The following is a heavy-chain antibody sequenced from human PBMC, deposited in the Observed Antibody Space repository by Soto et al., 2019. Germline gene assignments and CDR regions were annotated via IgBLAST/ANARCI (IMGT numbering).Heavy chain of an antibody. CDR1: GGTFSSYA. J-gene: IGHJ6*02. CDR2: ISPILGTA. Sequence: SVKVSCKASGGTFSSYAISWVRQAPGQGLEWMGGISPILGTANYAQKFQGRVTITADESTSTAYMELSSLRSEDMAVCDCARTRREYYGSWNRDYYYDRDVRGLG. D-gene: IGHD3-10*01. CDR3: ARTRREYYGSWNRDYYYDRDV. V-gene: IGHV1-69*13.